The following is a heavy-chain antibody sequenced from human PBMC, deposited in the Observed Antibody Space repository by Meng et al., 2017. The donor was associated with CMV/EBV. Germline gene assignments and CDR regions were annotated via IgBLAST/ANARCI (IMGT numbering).Heavy chain of an antibody. CDR2: IRYDGSNK. CDR1: GFPFSNYA. D-gene: IGHD3-10*01. V-gene: IGHV3-30*02. CDR3: AKDQGEVEYYYGSVEYTPDDYYFDY. J-gene: IGHJ4*02. Sequence: GGSLRLSCAASGFPFSNYAIHWVRQAPGRGLEWVAFIRYDGSNKYYADSVKGRFTISRDNSKNTLYLQMNSLRAEDTAVYYCAKDQGEVEYYYGSVEYTPDDYYFDYWGQGTLVTVSS.